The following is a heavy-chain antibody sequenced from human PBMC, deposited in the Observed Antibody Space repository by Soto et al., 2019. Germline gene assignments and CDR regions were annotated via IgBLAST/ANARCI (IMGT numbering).Heavy chain of an antibody. D-gene: IGHD6-19*01. CDR3: ARGGSSGWEYYYYGMDV. V-gene: IGHV3-33*08. J-gene: IGHJ6*02. CDR2: IWYDGSNK. CDR1: GFTFSGSA. Sequence: GGSLRLSCAASGFTFSGSAMHWVRQASGKGLEWVAVIWYDGSNKYYADSVKGRFTISRDNSKNTLYLQMNSLRAEDTAVYYCARGGSSGWEYYYYGMDVWGQGTTVTVSS.